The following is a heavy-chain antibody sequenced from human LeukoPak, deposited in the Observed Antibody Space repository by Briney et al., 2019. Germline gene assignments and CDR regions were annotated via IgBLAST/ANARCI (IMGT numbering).Heavy chain of an antibody. D-gene: IGHD7-27*01. CDR2: INPNSGGT. V-gene: IGHV1-2*04. CDR3: ARDTVFQYWGYYYYYMDV. Sequence: ASVKVSCKASGYTFTGYYMHWVRQAPGQGLEWMGWINPNSGGTNYAQKFQGWVTMTRDTSISTAYMELSRLRSDDTAVYYCARDTVFQYWGYYYYYMDVWGKGTTVTVSS. CDR1: GYTFTGYY. J-gene: IGHJ6*03.